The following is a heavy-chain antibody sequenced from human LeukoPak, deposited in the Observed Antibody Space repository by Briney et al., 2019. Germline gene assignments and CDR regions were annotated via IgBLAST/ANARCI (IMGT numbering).Heavy chain of an antibody. CDR1: GYTFTSYA. Sequence: ASVKVPCKASGYTFTSYAMHWVRQAPGQGLEWMGWINAGNGNTKYSQKFQGRVTITRDTSASTAYMELSSLRSEDTAVYYCARGGEYYYDSSGYYLFGYFDYWGQGTLVTVSS. J-gene: IGHJ4*02. D-gene: IGHD3-22*01. V-gene: IGHV1-3*01. CDR2: INAGNGNT. CDR3: ARGGEYYYDSSGYYLFGYFDY.